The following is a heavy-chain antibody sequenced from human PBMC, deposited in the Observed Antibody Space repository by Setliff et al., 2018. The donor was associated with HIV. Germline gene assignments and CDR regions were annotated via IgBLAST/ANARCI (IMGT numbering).Heavy chain of an antibody. D-gene: IGHD2-15*01. Sequence: PSETLSLTCAVSGYSISSGYYWGWIRQPPGKGLEWIGYIYYSGSTNYNPSLKSRVTISVDTSKNLFSLNLTSVTAADTAVYYCARDLGYCSGGSCYWYYWGQGTLVTVSS. CDR3: ARDLGYCSGGSCYWYY. CDR1: GYSISSGYY. CDR2: IYYSGST. V-gene: IGHV4-38-2*02. J-gene: IGHJ4*02.